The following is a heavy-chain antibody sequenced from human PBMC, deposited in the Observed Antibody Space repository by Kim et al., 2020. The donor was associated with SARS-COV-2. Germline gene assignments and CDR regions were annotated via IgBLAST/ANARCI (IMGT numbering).Heavy chain of an antibody. J-gene: IGHJ4*02. CDR1: GASLSTYF. D-gene: IGHD2-21*02. V-gene: IGHV4-4*07. CDR2: IYSTGDT. CDR3: ARENCGGDCYIFDF. Sequence: SETLSLTCAVSGASLSTYFWSWIRQPAGKGLEWIGRIYSTGDTNYNPSLASRVTMSVDTSKNQFSLRLSSVTAADTAVYFCARENCGGDCYIFDFWGQG.